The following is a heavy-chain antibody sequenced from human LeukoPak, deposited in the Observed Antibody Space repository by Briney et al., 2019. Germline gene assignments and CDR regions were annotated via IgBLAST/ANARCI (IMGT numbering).Heavy chain of an antibody. CDR3: AKWDSSSWYPPYYYGMDV. V-gene: IGHV3-33*06. CDR2: IWYDGSNK. CDR1: GFTFSSYG. J-gene: IGHJ6*02. D-gene: IGHD6-13*01. Sequence: PGGSLRLSCAASGFTFSSYGMHWVRQAPGKGLEWVAVIWYDGSNKYYADSVKGRFTISRDNSKNTLYLQMNSLRAEDTAVYYCAKWDSSSWYPPYYYGMDVWGQGTTVTVSS.